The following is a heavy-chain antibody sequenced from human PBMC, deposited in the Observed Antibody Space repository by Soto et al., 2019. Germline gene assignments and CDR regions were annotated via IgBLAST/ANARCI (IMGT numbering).Heavy chain of an antibody. V-gene: IGHV3-23*01. Sequence: HPGGSLRLSCAASGFTFSSYAMSWVRQAPGKGLEWVSGISGSGGSTYYADSVKGRFTISRDNSKNTLYLQMNSLRAEDTAVYFCAKTPLLRPSHSYFDFWGQGTLVTVSS. CDR2: ISGSGGST. J-gene: IGHJ4*02. CDR1: GFTFSSYA. CDR3: AKTPLLRPSHSYFDF. D-gene: IGHD2-15*01.